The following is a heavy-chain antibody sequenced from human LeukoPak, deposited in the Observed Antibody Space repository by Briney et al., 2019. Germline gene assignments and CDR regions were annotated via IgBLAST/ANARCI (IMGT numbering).Heavy chain of an antibody. CDR3: ARAPVTSCRGAYCYPFDY. CDR2: ITGSGGST. D-gene: IGHD2-21*01. V-gene: IGHV3-23*01. CDR1: GFTFSNYG. J-gene: IGHJ4*02. Sequence: QSGGSLRLSCAASGFTFSNYGLSWVRQAPGKGLEWVSGITGSGGSTYYADSVKGRFTISRDNSKNTLYLQMNSLRAEDAAVYYCARAPVTSCRGAYCYPFDYWGQGTLVTVSS.